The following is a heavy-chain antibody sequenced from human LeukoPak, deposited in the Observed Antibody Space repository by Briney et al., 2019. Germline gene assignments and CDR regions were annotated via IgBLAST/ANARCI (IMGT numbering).Heavy chain of an antibody. D-gene: IGHD3-3*01. CDR1: GGSISSYY. CDR2: IYYSGST. Sequence: SETLSLTCTVSGGSISSYYWSWIRQPPGKGLEWIGYIYYSGSTNYNPSLKSRVTISVDTSKNQFSLKLSSVTAADTAVYYCASYYDFWSGYPEYFQHWGQGTLVTVSS. V-gene: IGHV4-59*01. J-gene: IGHJ1*01. CDR3: ASYYDFWSGYPEYFQH.